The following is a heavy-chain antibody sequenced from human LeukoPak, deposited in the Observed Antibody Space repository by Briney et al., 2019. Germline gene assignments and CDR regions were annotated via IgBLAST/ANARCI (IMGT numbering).Heavy chain of an antibody. CDR2: IKQDGSEK. CDR3: ARAQSYYDFWSGYLPPYMDV. Sequence: AGGSLRLSCAASGFTFSSYWMTWVRQAPGKGLEWVANIKQDGSEKYYVDSVKGRFTISRDNAKNSLYLQMNSLRAEDTAVYYCARAQSYYDFWSGYLPPYMDVWGKGTTVTVSS. CDR1: GFTFSSYW. V-gene: IGHV3-7*01. D-gene: IGHD3-3*01. J-gene: IGHJ6*03.